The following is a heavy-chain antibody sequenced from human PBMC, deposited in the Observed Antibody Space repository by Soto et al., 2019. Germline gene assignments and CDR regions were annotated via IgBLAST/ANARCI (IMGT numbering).Heavy chain of an antibody. Sequence: EVQLVESGGGLVQPGGSLRLSCAASGFTVSSNYMSWVRQAPGKGLEWVSVIYSGGSTYYADSVKGRFTISRDNSKNTLDLQMNRLRAEDTAVYYCARDRPLDDSSGYPLGGQGNLVTVSS. V-gene: IGHV3-66*01. CDR3: ARDRPLDDSSGYPL. CDR1: GFTVSSNY. J-gene: IGHJ4*02. CDR2: IYSGGST. D-gene: IGHD3-22*01.